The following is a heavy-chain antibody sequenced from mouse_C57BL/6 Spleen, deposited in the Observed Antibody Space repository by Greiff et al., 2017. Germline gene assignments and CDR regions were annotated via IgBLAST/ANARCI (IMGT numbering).Heavy chain of an antibody. D-gene: IGHD1-1*01. CDR3: SRDSLTTGFAY. V-gene: IGHV5-9-1*02. J-gene: IGHJ2*01. Sequence: EVKLMESGAGLVKPGGSLKLSCAASGFTFSSYAMSWVRQTPEKRLEWVAYISSGGDYIYYADTVKGRITISRDNARNTLYLQMSSLKSEDTAMYYCSRDSLTTGFAYWGQGTTLTVSS. CDR1: GFTFSSYA. CDR2: ISSGGDYI.